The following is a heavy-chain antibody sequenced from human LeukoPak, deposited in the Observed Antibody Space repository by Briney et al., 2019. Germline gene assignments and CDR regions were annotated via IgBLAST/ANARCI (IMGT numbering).Heavy chain of an antibody. CDR2: IYTSGST. D-gene: IGHD3-22*01. J-gene: IGHJ1*01. V-gene: IGHV4-4*07. CDR1: GGSISSYY. CDR3: ARESGGYYDSSGYYVAEYFQH. Sequence: SETLSLTCTVSGGSISSYYWSWIRQPAGKGLEWIGRIYTSGSTNYNPSLKSRVTMSVDTSKNQFSLKLSSVTAADTAVYCCARESGGYYDSSGYYVAEYFQHWGQGTLVTVSS.